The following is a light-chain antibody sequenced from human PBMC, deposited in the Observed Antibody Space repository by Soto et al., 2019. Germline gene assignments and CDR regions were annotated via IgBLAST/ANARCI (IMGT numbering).Light chain of an antibody. CDR1: HDISNY. J-gene: IGKJ2*01. CDR3: QQYDNVPYT. Sequence: DIQMTQSPSSLSASVGDRLTITCQASHDISNYLNWYQQKPGKAPNLLIHDASNLETGVPSRFSGSGSGTLFTFTISSLQPEDIATYYCQQYDNVPYTFGQGTKLEIK. CDR2: DAS. V-gene: IGKV1-33*01.